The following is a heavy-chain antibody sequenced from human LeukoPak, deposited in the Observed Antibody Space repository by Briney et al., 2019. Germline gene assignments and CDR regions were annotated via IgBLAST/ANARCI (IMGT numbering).Heavy chain of an antibody. CDR2: IYSGGST. J-gene: IGHJ6*02. CDR1: GFTVSSNY. V-gene: IGHV3-53*01. CDR3: ARDLLPGRYGMDV. D-gene: IGHD1-14*01. Sequence: GGSLRLSCAASGFTVSSNYMSWVRQAPGKGLEWVSVIYSGGSTYYADSVKGRFTISRDNSKNTLYPQMNSLRAEDTAVYYCARDLLPGRYGMDVWGQGTTVTVSS.